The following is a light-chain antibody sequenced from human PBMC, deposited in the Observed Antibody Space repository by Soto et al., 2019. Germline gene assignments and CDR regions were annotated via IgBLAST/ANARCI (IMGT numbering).Light chain of an antibody. V-gene: IGKV3-20*01. CDR3: REYGSSRT. CDR1: QSVSSIY. CDR2: GAS. J-gene: IGKJ1*01. Sequence: EIVLTQSPGTLSLSPGERATLSCRASQSVSSIYLSWYQQKPGQAPRLLIYGASSRATGIPDRFSGSGSGPDFTLTISRLEPEDFAMYYCREYGSSRTFGQGTKGDIE.